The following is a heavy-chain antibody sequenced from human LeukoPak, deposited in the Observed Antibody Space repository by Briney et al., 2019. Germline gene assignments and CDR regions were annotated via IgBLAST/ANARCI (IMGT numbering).Heavy chain of an antibody. CDR1: GYTFTGYY. V-gene: IGHV1-2*02. D-gene: IGHD1-26*01. CDR3: ARDIVVGASYYFDY. CDR2: INPNSGGT. J-gene: IGHJ4*02. Sequence: ASVKVSCKASGYTFTGYYMHWVRQAPGQGLEWMGWINPNSGGTNYAQKFQGRVTMTRDTSISTAYMELSRLRSDDTAVYYCARDIVVGASYYFDYWGQGTLVTVSS.